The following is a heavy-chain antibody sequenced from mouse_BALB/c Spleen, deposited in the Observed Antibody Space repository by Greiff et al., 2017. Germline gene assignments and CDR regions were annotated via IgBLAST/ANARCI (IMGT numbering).Heavy chain of an antibody. CDR2: IYPGGGYT. CDR3: ARGGTTVDGYFDY. CDR1: GYTFTNYW. D-gene: IGHD1-1*01. Sequence: VKLMESGAELVRPGTSVKISCKASGYTFTNYWLGWVKQRPGHGLEWIGDIYPGGGYTNYNEKFKGKATLTADTSSSTAYMQLSSLTSEDSAVYFCARGGTTVDGYFDYWGQGTTLTVSS. J-gene: IGHJ2*01. V-gene: IGHV1-63*02.